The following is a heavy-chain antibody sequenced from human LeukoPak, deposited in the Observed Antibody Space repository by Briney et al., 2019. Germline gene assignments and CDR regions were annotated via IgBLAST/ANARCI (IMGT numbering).Heavy chain of an antibody. D-gene: IGHD3-9*01. CDR2: IYSGGST. J-gene: IGHJ6*03. V-gene: IGHV3-53*01. CDR1: GFTVSSNY. CDR3: ASLTHYYYYYTDV. Sequence: PGGSLRLSCAASGFTVSSNYMSWVRQAPGKGLEWVSVIYSGGSTYYADSVKGRFTISRDNSKNTLYLQMNSLRAEDTAVYYCASLTHYYYYYTDVWGKGTTVTVSS.